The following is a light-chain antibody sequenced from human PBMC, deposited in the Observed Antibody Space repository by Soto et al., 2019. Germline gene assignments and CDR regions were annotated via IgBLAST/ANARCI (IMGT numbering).Light chain of an antibody. CDR2: TNN. Sequence: QSLITKPPSVSGTPGQRVTISCSGSSSNIGSDTVNWYQQLPGTAPKLLIFTNNHRPSGVPDRFSGSKSGTSASLAISGLQSEDEADYYCAAWDASLSGYLFGTGTKVTVL. V-gene: IGLV1-44*01. CDR3: AAWDASLSGYL. CDR1: SSNIGSDT. J-gene: IGLJ1*01.